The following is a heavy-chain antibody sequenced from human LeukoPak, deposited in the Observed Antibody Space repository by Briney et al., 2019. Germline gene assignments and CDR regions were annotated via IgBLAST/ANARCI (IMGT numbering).Heavy chain of an antibody. Sequence: GGSLRLSCAAPGFTFSSYNMNWVRQAPGKGLEWVSSISSSSSYIFYADSVKGRFTISRDNSKNTLDLQMNSMRAEDTALYYCARGLTAISFIDYWGQGTLVTVSS. V-gene: IGHV3-21*04. D-gene: IGHD2-21*02. CDR2: ISSSSSYI. J-gene: IGHJ4*02. CDR3: ARGLTAISFIDY. CDR1: GFTFSSYN.